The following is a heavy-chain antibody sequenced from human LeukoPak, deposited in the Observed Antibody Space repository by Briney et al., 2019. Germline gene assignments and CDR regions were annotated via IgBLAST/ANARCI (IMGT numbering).Heavy chain of an antibody. D-gene: IGHD3-9*01. Sequence: GGSLRLSCAASGFSFSSYAMNWVRQAPGKGLEWVASIRGSGGSTYYADSVKGGFTISRDNSMNTLFLQMNSLRAEDTAVYYCAKDRYDRIPKEIDYWGQGTLVTVSS. V-gene: IGHV3-23*01. CDR3: AKDRYDRIPKEIDY. CDR2: IRGSGGST. J-gene: IGHJ4*02. CDR1: GFSFSSYA.